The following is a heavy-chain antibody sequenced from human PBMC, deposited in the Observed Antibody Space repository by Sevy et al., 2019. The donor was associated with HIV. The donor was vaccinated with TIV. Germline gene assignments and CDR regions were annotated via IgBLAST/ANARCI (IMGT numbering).Heavy chain of an antibody. CDR2: VNPKSGDT. J-gene: IGHJ4*02. CDR3: AREVCSATGCYPLY. D-gene: IGHD2-2*01. CDR1: GYIFAGYY. Sequence: ASVKVSCKASGYIFAGYYIHWVRQAPGQGLEWMGWVNPKSGDTNYAPKFQDTVTMTRDTSISTAYLMLSSLRSDDTAVYFCAREVCSATGCYPLYWGQGTLVTVSS. V-gene: IGHV1-2*02.